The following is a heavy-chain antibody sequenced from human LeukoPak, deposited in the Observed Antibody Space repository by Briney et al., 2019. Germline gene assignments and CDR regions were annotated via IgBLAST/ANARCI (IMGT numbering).Heavy chain of an antibody. CDR3: AKGAVAGYGMDV. CDR2: ISGSGGST. J-gene: IGHJ6*02. D-gene: IGHD6-19*01. Sequence: GGSLRLSCAASGFTFSSYAMNWVRQAPGKGLEWVSVISGSGGSTYYADSVKGRFTISRDNSKNTLYLQMNSLRAEDTAVYYGAKGAVAGYGMDVWGQGTTVTVSS. CDR1: GFTFSSYA. V-gene: IGHV3-23*01.